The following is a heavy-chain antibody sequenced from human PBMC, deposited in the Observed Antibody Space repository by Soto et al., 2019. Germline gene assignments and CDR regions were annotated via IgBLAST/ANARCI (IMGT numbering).Heavy chain of an antibody. CDR3: ARSFGYYYYMDV. J-gene: IGHJ6*03. Sequence: SETLSLTCAVYGGSFSGYYWSWIRQPPGKGLEWIGEINHSGSTNYNPSLKSRVTISVDTSKNQFSLKLSSVTAADTAVYYCARSFGYYYYMDVWGKGTKVTVSS. D-gene: IGHD3-16*01. CDR2: INHSGST. V-gene: IGHV4-34*01. CDR1: GGSFSGYY.